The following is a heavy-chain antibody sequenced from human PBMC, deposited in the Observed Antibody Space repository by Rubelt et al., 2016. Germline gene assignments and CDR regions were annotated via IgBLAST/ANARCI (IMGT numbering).Heavy chain of an antibody. J-gene: IGHJ4*02. CDR3: ARDGRRGQLWLSY. V-gene: IGHV1-69*01. CDR1: GGTFSSYA. CDR2: IIPIFGTA. D-gene: IGHD5-18*01. Sequence: QVQLVQSGAEVKKPGSSVKVSCKASGGTFSSYAISWVRQAPGQGLEWMGGIIPIFGTANYAQKFQGRVTITADESTSTAYMELSRLRSDDTAVYYCARDGRRGQLWLSYWGQGTLVTVSS.